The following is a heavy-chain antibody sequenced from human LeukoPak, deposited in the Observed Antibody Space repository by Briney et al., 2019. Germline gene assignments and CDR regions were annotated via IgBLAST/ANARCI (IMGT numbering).Heavy chain of an antibody. CDR3: ALSSSWYGDGLDY. J-gene: IGHJ4*02. CDR2: INHSGGT. Sequence: SETLSLTCAVYGGSFSGYYWSWIRQPPGKGLEWIGEINHSGGTNYNPSLKSRVTISVDTSKNQFSLKLSSVTAADTAVYYCALSSSWYGDGLDYWGQGTLVTVSS. V-gene: IGHV4-34*01. CDR1: GGSFSGYY. D-gene: IGHD6-13*01.